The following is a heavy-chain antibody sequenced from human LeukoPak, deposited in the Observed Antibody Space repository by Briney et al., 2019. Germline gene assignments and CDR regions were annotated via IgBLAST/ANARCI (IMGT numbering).Heavy chain of an antibody. D-gene: IGHD1-7*01. CDR1: GASISGYY. Sequence: SETLSLTCTVSGASISGYYWSWIRQPPGKGLEWIGYIYHTGSTKYNPSLESRVTLSLDTSRKQFSLNLSSVTAADTAVYYCARGITGSTGFDYWGQGTLVAVSS. V-gene: IGHV4-59*12. CDR3: ARGITGSTGFDY. CDR2: IYHTGST. J-gene: IGHJ4*02.